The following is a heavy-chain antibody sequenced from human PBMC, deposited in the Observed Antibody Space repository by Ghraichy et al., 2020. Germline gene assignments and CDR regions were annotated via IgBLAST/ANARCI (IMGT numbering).Heavy chain of an antibody. J-gene: IGHJ3*02. CDR1: EFTFSDYY. D-gene: IGHD3-22*01. V-gene: IGHV3-11*06. CDR3: ARDRGTYDSSGYYSHDAFDI. CDR2: ISSSSSYT. Sequence: GGSLRLSCAASEFTFSDYYMSWIRQAPGKGLEWVSYISSSSSYTNYADSVKGRFTISRDNAKNSLYLQMNSLRAEDTAVYYCARDRGTYDSSGYYSHDAFDIWGQGTMVTVSS.